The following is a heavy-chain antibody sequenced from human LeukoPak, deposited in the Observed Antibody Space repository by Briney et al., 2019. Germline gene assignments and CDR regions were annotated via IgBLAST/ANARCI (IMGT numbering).Heavy chain of an antibody. CDR1: GFTFSTHW. D-gene: IGHD5-12*01. CDR3: GREQRGCDLE. Sequence: GGSLRLSCAASGFTFSTHWMSWVRQAPGKGLEWVTNINPDGSEQHYVDSVMGRFIISRDNAKSSLFLQMDSLRAEDTAVYYCGREQRGCDLEWGQGTLVTVSS. V-gene: IGHV3-7*01. CDR2: INPDGSEQ. J-gene: IGHJ4*02.